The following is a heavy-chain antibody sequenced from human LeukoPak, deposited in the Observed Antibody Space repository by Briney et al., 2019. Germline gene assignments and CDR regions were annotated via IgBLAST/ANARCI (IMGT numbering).Heavy chain of an antibody. D-gene: IGHD3-10*01. CDR1: GFTFDDYG. J-gene: IGHJ4*02. CDR3: AKDTGRGIIYYFDY. CDR2: LISSGGST. Sequence: GGSLRLSCAASGFTFDDYGMSWVRQAPGKGLEWVSGLISSGGSTYYADSVKGRFTISRDNSKNTLYLQMNSLRAEDTAMYYCAKDTGRGIIYYFDYWGQGTLVTVSS. V-gene: IGHV3-23*01.